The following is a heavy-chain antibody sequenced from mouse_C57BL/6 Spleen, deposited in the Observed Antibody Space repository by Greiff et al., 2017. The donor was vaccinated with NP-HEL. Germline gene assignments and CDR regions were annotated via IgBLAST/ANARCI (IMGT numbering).Heavy chain of an antibody. CDR2: IDPSDSYT. V-gene: IGHV1-50*01. J-gene: IGHJ4*01. CDR3: ARNYGSSYAMDY. Sequence: QVQLQQSGAELVKPGASVKLSCKASGYTFTSYWMQWVKQRPGQGLEWIGEIDPSDSYTNYNQKFKGKATLTVDTSSSTAYMQLSSLTSEDSAVYYCARNYGSSYAMDYWGQGTSVTVSS. CDR1: GYTFTSYW. D-gene: IGHD1-1*01.